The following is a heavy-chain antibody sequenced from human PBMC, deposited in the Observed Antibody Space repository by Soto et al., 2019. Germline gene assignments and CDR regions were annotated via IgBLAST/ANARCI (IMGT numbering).Heavy chain of an antibody. V-gene: IGHV1-69*02. J-gene: IGHJ3*02. CDR2: IVPILGIA. Sequence: GASVKVSCKASGGTFSSFTISWVRHAPGQGLEWMGRIVPILGIANYAQKFQGRVTITADKSTSTAYMERRSLRSEATAVYYCATRGPMRGWFHDAFDIWGQGTMVTVAS. CDR1: GGTFSSFT. D-gene: IGHD6-19*01. CDR3: ATRGPMRGWFHDAFDI.